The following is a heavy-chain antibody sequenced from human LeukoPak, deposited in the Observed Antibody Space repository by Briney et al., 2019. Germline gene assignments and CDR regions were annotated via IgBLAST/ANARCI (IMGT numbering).Heavy chain of an antibody. CDR1: GYSFNTYW. Sequence: GASLQISCKGSGYSFNTYWIAGVRQTLGKGLEWMGIIYPGDSDTKYSPSFEGQVTISADKSVSTAYLQWSSLEASDTAMYYCARRGSPPVDFDYWGQGTLVTVSS. V-gene: IGHV5-51*01. J-gene: IGHJ4*02. CDR2: IYPGDSDT. CDR3: ARRGSPPVDFDY.